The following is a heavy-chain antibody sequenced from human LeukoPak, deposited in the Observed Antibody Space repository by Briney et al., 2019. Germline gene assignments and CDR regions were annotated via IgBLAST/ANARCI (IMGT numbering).Heavy chain of an antibody. CDR2: MNPNSGNT. V-gene: IGHV1-8*01. J-gene: IGHJ6*02. D-gene: IGHD3-3*01. Sequence: ASVKLSCKASGYTCTSYNINWVRQATGQGLEWMGWMNPNSGNTGYAQKFQGRVTMTRNTSIGTAYMELSSLRSEDTAVYYCARFYESLYYYYGMDVWGQGTTVTVSS. CDR3: ARFYESLYYYYGMDV. CDR1: GYTCTSYN.